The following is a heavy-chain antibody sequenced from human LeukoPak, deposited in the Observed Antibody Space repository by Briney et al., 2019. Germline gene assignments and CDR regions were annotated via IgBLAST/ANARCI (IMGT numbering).Heavy chain of an antibody. CDR1: GGSISSGDYY. J-gene: IGHJ4*02. D-gene: IGHD5-12*01. V-gene: IGHV4-31*03. Sequence: SQTLSLTCTVSGGSISSGDYYWSWIRQHPGKGLEWIGYIYYSGTTYYNPSLNSRVTISVDTSENQFSLKLSSVTAADTAVYYCARDLLGYGNLDYWAREPWSPSPQ. CDR2: IYYSGTT. CDR3: ARDLLGYGNLDY.